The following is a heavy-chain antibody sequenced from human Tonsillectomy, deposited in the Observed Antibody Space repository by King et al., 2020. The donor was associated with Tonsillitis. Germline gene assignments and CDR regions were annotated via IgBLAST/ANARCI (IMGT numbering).Heavy chain of an antibody. CDR1: GYSFTNYW. CDR2: IYPGDSDI. CDR3: ERHRTSFGYFDL. J-gene: IGHJ2*01. V-gene: IGHV5-51*01. Sequence: VQLVESGAEVKKPGESLKISCKGSGYSFTNYWIGWVRQMPGKGLEWMGIIYPGDSDITYSPSFQGQVTISADKSINTAYLQWGSLKASDTAMYYCERHRTSFGYFDLWGRGTLVTVSS. D-gene: IGHD2/OR15-2a*01.